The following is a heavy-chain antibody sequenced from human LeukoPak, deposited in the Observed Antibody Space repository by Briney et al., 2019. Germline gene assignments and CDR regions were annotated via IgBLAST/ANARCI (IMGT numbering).Heavy chain of an antibody. Sequence: GGSLRLSCAASGFTFSSYAMHWVRQAPGKGLEWVAVISYDGSNKYYADSVKGRFTISRDNSKNTLYLQMNSLRAEDTAVYYCARAWSDYYDSSGYYSAGDYYGMDVWGQGTTVTVSS. J-gene: IGHJ6*02. CDR3: ARAWSDYYDSSGYYSAGDYYGMDV. D-gene: IGHD3-22*01. CDR2: ISYDGSNK. CDR1: GFTFSSYA. V-gene: IGHV3-30-3*01.